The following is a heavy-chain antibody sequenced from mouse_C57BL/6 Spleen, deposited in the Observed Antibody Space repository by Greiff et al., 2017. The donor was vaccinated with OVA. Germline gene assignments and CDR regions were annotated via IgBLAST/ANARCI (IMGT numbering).Heavy chain of an antibody. CDR2: ISSGSSTI. V-gene: IGHV5-17*01. CDR1: GFTFSDYG. CDR3: ARRSSYGYAMDY. J-gene: IGHJ4*01. Sequence: EVKLMESGGGLVKPGGSLKLSCAASGFTFSDYGMHWVRQAPEKGLEWVAYISSGSSTIYYADTVKGRFTISRDNAKNTLFLQMTSLRSEDTAMYYCARRSSYGYAMDYWGQGTSVTVSS. D-gene: IGHD1-1*01.